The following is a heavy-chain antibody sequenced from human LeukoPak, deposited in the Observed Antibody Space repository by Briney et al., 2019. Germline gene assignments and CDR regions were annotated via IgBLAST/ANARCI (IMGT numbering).Heavy chain of an antibody. Sequence: PGRSLRLSCAASGFTFDDYAMHWVQQAPGKGLEWVSGISWNSGSIGYADSVKGRFTISRDNAKNSLYLQMNSLRAEDTALYYCAKDRISTAMVTIDYWGQGTLVTVSS. CDR1: GFTFDDYA. V-gene: IGHV3-9*01. CDR2: ISWNSGSI. D-gene: IGHD5-18*01. J-gene: IGHJ4*02. CDR3: AKDRISTAMVTIDY.